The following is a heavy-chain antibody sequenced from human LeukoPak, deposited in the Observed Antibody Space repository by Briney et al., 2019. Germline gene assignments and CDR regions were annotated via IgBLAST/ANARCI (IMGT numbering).Heavy chain of an antibody. CDR3: ARFGSSGYYSYYYMDV. J-gene: IGHJ6*03. Sequence: GESLKISCQGSGYSFTSYWIGWVRQLPGKGLEWMGIIYPGDSDTRYSPSFQGQVTISADKSISTAYLQWSSLKASDTAMYYCARFGSSGYYSYYYMDVWGKGTTVTISS. CDR2: IYPGDSDT. D-gene: IGHD3-22*01. V-gene: IGHV5-51*01. CDR1: GYSFTSYW.